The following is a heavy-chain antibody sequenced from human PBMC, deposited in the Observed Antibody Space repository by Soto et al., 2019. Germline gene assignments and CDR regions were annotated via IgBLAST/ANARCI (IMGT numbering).Heavy chain of an antibody. CDR3: ARDLNPKYGPGSLHGFFDY. CDR2: INTNNGGT. CDR1: GYTFTGHF. V-gene: IGHV1-2*02. D-gene: IGHD3-10*01. Sequence: ASVKVSCKVSGYTFTGHFIHWVRQAPGQGLEWMGWINTNNGGTKFAEKFQGRVTMTRDTSITTVYMELSRLRSDDTAVYYCARDLNPKYGPGSLHGFFDYWGQGTLVTVSS. J-gene: IGHJ4*02.